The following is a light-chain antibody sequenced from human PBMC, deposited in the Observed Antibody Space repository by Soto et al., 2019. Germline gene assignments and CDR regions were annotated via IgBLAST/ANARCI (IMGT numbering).Light chain of an antibody. J-gene: IGKJ1*01. CDR1: QGISNW. CDR2: DAS. V-gene: IGKV1-5*01. Sequence: DIQMTQSPSTLSASVGDRVTITCRASQGISNWLAWYQQEPGKAPKLLIYDASSLASGVPSRFSGSRSGTEFSLTISSLQPDDFATYYCQQYDSYSWTFGQGTKV. CDR3: QQYDSYSWT.